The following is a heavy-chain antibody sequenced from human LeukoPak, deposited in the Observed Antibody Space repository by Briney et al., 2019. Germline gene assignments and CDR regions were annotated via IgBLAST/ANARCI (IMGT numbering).Heavy chain of an antibody. CDR1: GFTFSSYG. Sequence: GGSLRLSCAASGFTFSSYGMHWVRQAPGKGLEWVAVISYDGSNKYYADSVKGRFTISRDNSKNTLYLQMNSLRAEDTAVYYCAKEATVKWGAFDIWGQGTMVTVSS. CDR2: ISYDGSNK. D-gene: IGHD4-17*01. J-gene: IGHJ3*02. V-gene: IGHV3-30*18. CDR3: AKEATVKWGAFDI.